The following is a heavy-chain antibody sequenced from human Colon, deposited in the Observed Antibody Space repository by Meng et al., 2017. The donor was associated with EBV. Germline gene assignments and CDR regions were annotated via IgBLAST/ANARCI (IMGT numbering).Heavy chain of an antibody. V-gene: IGHV4-4*02. J-gene: IGHJ4*02. CDR1: GVSISSNIR. D-gene: IGHD1-26*01. CDR2: IDDSGST. Sequence: QGQLQGAGPGPVKPSRTLSLPCGGSGVSISSNIRWTWVRQPTGKGLEWIGDIDDSGSTNYNPSLNSRISISLDKSKNHFSLKVNSVTAADTAVYYCARGKQDAWELLAYWGQGALVTVSS. CDR3: ARGKQDAWELLAY.